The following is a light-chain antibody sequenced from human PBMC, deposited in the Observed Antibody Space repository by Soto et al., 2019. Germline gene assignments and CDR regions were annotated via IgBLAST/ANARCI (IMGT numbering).Light chain of an antibody. CDR3: QQCGTSPWT. J-gene: IGKJ1*01. CDR1: ESMSSYY. CDR2: APS. V-gene: IGKV3-20*01. Sequence: EIVLTQSPGTLSLSPGERATLSCRASESMSSYYLAWYQQKPGQAPRLLIYAPSNRATGIPDRFSGSGSGTDFTLTISRLEPEDFAVYFCQQCGTSPWTFGQGTKVDIK.